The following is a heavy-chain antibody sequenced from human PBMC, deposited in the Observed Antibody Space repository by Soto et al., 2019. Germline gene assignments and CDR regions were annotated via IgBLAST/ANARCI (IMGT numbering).Heavy chain of an antibody. CDR2: IYWDGTE. CDR1: GFSLTTGGVR. J-gene: IGHJ4*02. CDR3: AHKQFHDYGEHFDY. Sequence: SGPTLVNPTQTLTLTCTLSGFSLTTGGVRVGWIRQPPGKALEWLALIYWDGTERYSPSLKNRLTITKDTSKNQVVLTMANMDPVDTATYYCAHKQFHDYGEHFDYLGQGTLVIVSS. V-gene: IGHV2-5*02. D-gene: IGHD4-17*01.